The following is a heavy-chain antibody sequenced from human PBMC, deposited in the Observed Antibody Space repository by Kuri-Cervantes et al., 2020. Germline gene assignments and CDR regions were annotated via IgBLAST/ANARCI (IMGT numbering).Heavy chain of an antibody. CDR2: ISSSSSYI. CDR3: TREGYYYDSSGYWEGPDY. V-gene: IGHV3-21*01. CDR1: GFTFSSYS. Sequence: GGSLRLSCAASGFTFSSYSMNWVRQAPGKGLEWVSSISSSSSYIYYADSVKGRFTISRDNAKNSLYLQMNSLRAEDTAVYYCTREGYYYDSSGYWEGPDYWGQGTLVTVSS. J-gene: IGHJ4*02. D-gene: IGHD3-22*01.